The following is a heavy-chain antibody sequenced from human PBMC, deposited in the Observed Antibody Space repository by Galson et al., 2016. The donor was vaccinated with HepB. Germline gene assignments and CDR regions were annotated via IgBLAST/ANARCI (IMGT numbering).Heavy chain of an antibody. CDR2: INHSGRT. Sequence: ETLSLTCAVYGGPFSAYYWSWIRQPPGKGLEWIGEINHSGRTNYNPSLKSRVTLSVDTSKNQLSLELKSVTAADTAVYYCARGSIAGRRNWFDSWGQGNLVTVSS. V-gene: IGHV4-34*01. CDR1: GGPFSAYY. CDR3: ARGSIAGRRNWFDS. J-gene: IGHJ5*01. D-gene: IGHD6-6*01.